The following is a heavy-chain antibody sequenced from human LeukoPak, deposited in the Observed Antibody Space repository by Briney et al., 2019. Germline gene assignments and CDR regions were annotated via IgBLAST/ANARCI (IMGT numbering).Heavy chain of an antibody. J-gene: IGHJ3*02. V-gene: IGHV4-30-4*08. Sequence: SETLSLTCTVSGGSISSGDHYWSWIRQPPGKGLEWIGYIYYSGSTYYNPSLKSRVTISVDTSKNQFSLKLSSVTAADTAVYYCASVPDCSGTTCYTWDAFDIWGQGTMVTVSS. D-gene: IGHD2-2*02. CDR1: GGSISSGDHY. CDR2: IYYSGST. CDR3: ASVPDCSGTTCYTWDAFDI.